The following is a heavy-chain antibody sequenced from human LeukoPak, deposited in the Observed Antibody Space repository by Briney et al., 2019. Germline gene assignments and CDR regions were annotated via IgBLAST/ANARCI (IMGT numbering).Heavy chain of an antibody. CDR1: GGTFSSYA. CDR3: ARVPNPYDFWSGYYYDY. Sequence: ASVKVSCKASGGTFSSYAISWVRQAPGQGLEWMGGIIPIFGTANYAQKFQGRVTITADKSTSTAYMELSSLRSEDTAVYYCARVPNPYDFWSGYYYDYWGQGTLVTVSS. J-gene: IGHJ4*02. V-gene: IGHV1-69*06. D-gene: IGHD3-3*01. CDR2: IIPIFGTA.